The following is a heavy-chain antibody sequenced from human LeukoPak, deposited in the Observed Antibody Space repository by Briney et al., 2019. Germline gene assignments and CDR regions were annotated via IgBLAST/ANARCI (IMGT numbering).Heavy chain of an antibody. D-gene: IGHD6-25*01. J-gene: IGHJ4*02. CDR3: AKANSGSASRGYFDY. Sequence: GGSLRLSCAASGFTFSSYAMSWVRQAPGKGLEWVSSISGSGGRTYHADSVKGRFTISRDNSKNTLYLQMNSLRAEDTAVYYCAKANSGSASRGYFDYWGQGTLVTVSS. V-gene: IGHV3-23*01. CDR1: GFTFSSYA. CDR2: ISGSGGRT.